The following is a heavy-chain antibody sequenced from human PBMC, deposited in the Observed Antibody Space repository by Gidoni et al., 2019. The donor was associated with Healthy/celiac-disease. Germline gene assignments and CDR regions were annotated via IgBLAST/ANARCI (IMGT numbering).Heavy chain of an antibody. CDR1: GCTFSSYS. Sequence: EVQLVESGGGMVTPGGSLRLSCAASGCTFSSYSMNWVRHAPGKGLDCVSSISSSSSYIYYADSVKGRFTISRDNAKNSLYLQMNSLRAEDTAVYYCARQDMDVGAFDIWGQGTMVTVSS. D-gene: IGHD1-26*01. V-gene: IGHV3-21*01. J-gene: IGHJ3*02. CDR2: ISSSSSYI. CDR3: ARQDMDVGAFDI.